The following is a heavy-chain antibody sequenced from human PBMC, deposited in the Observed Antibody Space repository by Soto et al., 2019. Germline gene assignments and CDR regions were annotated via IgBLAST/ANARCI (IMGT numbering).Heavy chain of an antibody. Sequence: VTVSCKASGGTFDSYAISWVRQAPGQGLEWMGGVIPMFLKSNYAQKFQGRVTITADKSTNTVYMEMNSLKSEDTAVYYCVRGGGEMANPPPYLYWGQGTQVTVSS. D-gene: IGHD3-16*01. CDR2: VIPMFLKS. V-gene: IGHV1-69*06. CDR1: GGTFDSYA. J-gene: IGHJ4*02. CDR3: VRGGGEMANPPPYLY.